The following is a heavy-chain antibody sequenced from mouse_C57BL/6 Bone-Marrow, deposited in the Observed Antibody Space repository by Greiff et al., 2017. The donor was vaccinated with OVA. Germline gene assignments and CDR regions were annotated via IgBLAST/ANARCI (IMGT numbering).Heavy chain of an antibody. J-gene: IGHJ2*01. CDR2: ISYDGSN. V-gene: IGHV3-6*01. D-gene: IGHD4-1*01. CDR1: GYSITSGYY. Sequence: EVQLQESGPGLVKPSQSLSLTCSVTGYSITSGYYWNWNRQFPGNKLEWMGYISYDGSNNYNPSLKNRISITRDTSKNQFFLKLNSVTTEDTATYYCARGELGHDYWGQGTTLTVSS. CDR3: ARGELGHDY.